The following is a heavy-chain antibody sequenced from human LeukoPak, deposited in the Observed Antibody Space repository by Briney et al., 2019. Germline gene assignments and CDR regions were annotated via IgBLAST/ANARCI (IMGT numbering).Heavy chain of an antibody. J-gene: IGHJ4*02. V-gene: IGHV1-18*03. D-gene: IGHD3-10*01. CDR1: GYTFTSYG. CDR2: ISAYNGNT. Sequence: ASVKVSCKASGYTFTSYGISWVRQAPGQGLEWMGWISAYNGNTNYAQKLQGRVTITRDTSASTAYMELSSLRSEDMAVYYCARDATEDGSGSYSFFDYWGQGTLVTVSS. CDR3: ARDATEDGSGSYSFFDY.